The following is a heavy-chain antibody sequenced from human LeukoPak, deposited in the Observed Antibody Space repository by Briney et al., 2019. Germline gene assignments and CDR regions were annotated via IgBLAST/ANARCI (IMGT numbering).Heavy chain of an antibody. CDR1: GFTFSSYA. V-gene: IGHV3-30*04. Sequence: GGSLRLSCAASGFTFSSYAMHWVRQAPGKGLEWVAVISYDGSNKYYADSVKGRFTISRDNSKNTLYLQMNSLRAEDTAVYYCARDLDYWGQGTLVTVSS. CDR2: ISYDGSNK. CDR3: ARDLDY. J-gene: IGHJ4*02.